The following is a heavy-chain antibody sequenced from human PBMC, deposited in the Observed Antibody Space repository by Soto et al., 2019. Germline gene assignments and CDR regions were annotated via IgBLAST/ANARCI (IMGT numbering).Heavy chain of an antibody. D-gene: IGHD3-22*01. CDR2: IYPGDSGV. Sequence: PGESLKISCQASGYRFTTYWIAWVRQMPGKGLEWVGIIYPGDSGVKYSPSFEGHITISVDRSDSTAYLQWTSLKASDTAMYFCARHFDSSGYYPDYWGQGTQVTVSS. CDR1: GYRFTTYW. V-gene: IGHV5-51*01. J-gene: IGHJ4*02. CDR3: ARHFDSSGYYPDY.